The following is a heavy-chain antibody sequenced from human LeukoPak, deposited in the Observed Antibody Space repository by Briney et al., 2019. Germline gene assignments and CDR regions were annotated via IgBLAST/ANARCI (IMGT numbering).Heavy chain of an antibody. V-gene: IGHV4-39*01. CDR2: IYYSGST. Sequence: SETLSLTCTVSGGSISSSSYYWGWIRQPPGKGLEWSGSIYYSGSTYYNPSLKSRVTISVDTSKNQFSLKLSSVTAADTAVYYCARRDYGLDDFDIWGQGTMVTVSS. CDR1: GGSISSSSYY. J-gene: IGHJ3*02. CDR3: ARRDYGLDDFDI. D-gene: IGHD4-17*01.